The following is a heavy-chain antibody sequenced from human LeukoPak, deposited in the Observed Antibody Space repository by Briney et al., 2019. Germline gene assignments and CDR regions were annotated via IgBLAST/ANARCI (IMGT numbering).Heavy chain of an antibody. V-gene: IGHV1-69*13. Sequence: ASVKVSCKASGGTFSSYAISWVRQAPGQGLEWMGGIIPIFGTANYAQKFQGRVTITADESTSTAYMELSSLRSEDTAVYYCAREGTKRGFLERRFDYWGQGTLVTVS. CDR2: IIPIFGTA. J-gene: IGHJ4*02. CDR1: GGTFSSYA. CDR3: AREGTKRGFLERRFDY. D-gene: IGHD3-3*01.